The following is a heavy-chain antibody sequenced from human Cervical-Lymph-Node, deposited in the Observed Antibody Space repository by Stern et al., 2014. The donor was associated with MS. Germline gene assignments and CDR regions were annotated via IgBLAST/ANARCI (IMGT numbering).Heavy chain of an antibody. D-gene: IGHD5/OR15-5a*01. CDR1: GFTFSSYD. V-gene: IGHV3-13*01. CDR3: ARGLGANDAFDI. CDR2: IGTAGDT. Sequence: EMQLVESGGGLVQPGGSLRLSCAASGFTFSSYDMHWVRQATGNGLEWVSAIGTAGDTYYPGSVKGRFTISRENAKNSLYLQMNSLRAGDTAVYYCARGLGANDAFDIWGQGTMVTVSS. J-gene: IGHJ3*02.